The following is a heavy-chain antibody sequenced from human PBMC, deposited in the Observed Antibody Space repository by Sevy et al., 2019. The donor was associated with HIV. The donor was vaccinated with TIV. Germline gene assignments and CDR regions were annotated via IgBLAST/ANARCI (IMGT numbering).Heavy chain of an antibody. CDR2: IKSKTDGGTI. J-gene: IGHJ6*02. D-gene: IGHD1-1*01. Sequence: GGSLRLSCAVSGFTFSHAWMSWVRQAPGKGLEWVGRIKSKTDGGTIDYVAPVKGRFTIARDDSKNTLYLQLNSLKSEDTAVYYCTLDGIWNVGNNYYYGMDVWGQGTTVTVSS. CDR1: GFTFSHAW. CDR3: TLDGIWNVGNNYYYGMDV. V-gene: IGHV3-15*01.